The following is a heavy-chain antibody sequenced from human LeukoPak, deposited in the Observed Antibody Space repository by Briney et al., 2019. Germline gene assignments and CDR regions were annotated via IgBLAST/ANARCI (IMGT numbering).Heavy chain of an antibody. J-gene: IGHJ3*02. CDR3: ARDGRSTYAFDI. CDR1: GFTFSSYS. CDR2: ISSSSSYI. V-gene: IGHV3-21*01. Sequence: PGGSLRLSCAASGFTFSSYSMNWVRQAPGKGLEWVSSISSSSSYIYYADSVKGRFTISRDNAKNSLYLQMNGLRAEDTAVYYCARDGRSTYAFDIWGQGTMVTVSS. D-gene: IGHD3-16*01.